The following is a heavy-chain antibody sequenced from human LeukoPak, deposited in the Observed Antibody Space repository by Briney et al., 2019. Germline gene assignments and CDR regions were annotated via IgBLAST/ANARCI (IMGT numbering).Heavy chain of an antibody. Sequence: GGSLRLSWAASGFTFSGSAIHWVRQSSGKGLEWVGQIDKEDKGYATATAYAASVKGRFTISRDDSINTAYLQMKSLKTEDTALYYCTRDSGTYNWFDPWGQGTLVTVSS. CDR2: IDKEDKGYATAT. CDR3: TRDSGTYNWFDP. CDR1: GFTFSGSA. J-gene: IGHJ5*02. D-gene: IGHD1-26*01. V-gene: IGHV3-73*01.